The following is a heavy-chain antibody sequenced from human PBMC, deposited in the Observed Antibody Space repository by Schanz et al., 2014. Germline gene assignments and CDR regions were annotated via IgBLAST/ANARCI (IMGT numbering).Heavy chain of an antibody. J-gene: IGHJ5*02. CDR1: EYSFTSYS. CDR2: ISAYNGNT. Sequence: QVQLVQSGAEVKKPGASVKVSCKASEYSFTSYSMHWVRQAPGQRLEWMGWISAYNGNTKYPQKLQGRVTMTTDTSTSTVYMELRSLRSDDTAVYYCAKAEYDILTDSYSRLDPWGQGTLVTVSS. V-gene: IGHV1-18*01. CDR3: AKAEYDILTDSYSRLDP. D-gene: IGHD3-9*01.